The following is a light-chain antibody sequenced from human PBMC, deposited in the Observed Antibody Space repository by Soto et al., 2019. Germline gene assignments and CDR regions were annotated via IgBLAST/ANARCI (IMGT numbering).Light chain of an antibody. V-gene: IGKV4-1*01. CDR1: QSVLHSSNNKNY. CDR2: WAS. CDR3: QQYYSTPRT. Sequence: DIVMTQSPDSLAVSLGERATINCKSNQSVLHSSNNKNYLAWYQQKPGQPPKLLIYWASTRESGVPDRFSGSGSGTDFTLTISSLQAEDVAVYYCQQYYSTPRTFGQGTKVEIK. J-gene: IGKJ1*01.